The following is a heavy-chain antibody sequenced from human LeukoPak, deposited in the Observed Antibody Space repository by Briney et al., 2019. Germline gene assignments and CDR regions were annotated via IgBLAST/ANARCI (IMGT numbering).Heavy chain of an antibody. J-gene: IGHJ1*01. CDR1: GFTFSSYS. CDR2: ISSSSSYI. V-gene: IGHV3-21*01. D-gene: IGHD1-26*01. CDR3: ARWRPGIVGATEYFQH. Sequence: GGSLRLSCAASGFTFSSYSMNWVRQAPGKGLEWVSSISSSSSYIYYADSVKGRFTISRDNAKNSLYLQMNSLRAEDTAVYYCARWRPGIVGATEYFQHWGQGTLVTVSS.